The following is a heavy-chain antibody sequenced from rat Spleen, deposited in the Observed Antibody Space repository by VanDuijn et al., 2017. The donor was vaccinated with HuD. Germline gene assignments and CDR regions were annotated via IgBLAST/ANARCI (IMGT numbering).Heavy chain of an antibody. V-gene: IGHV5S23*01. Sequence: EVQLVESGGGLVQPGRSLKLSCAASGFTFSDYNMAWVRQAPKKGLEWVASISTGGGNTYYRDSVKGRFTISRDNAQNTLYLQMNSLRSEDTATYYCARDIGAYWGQGVMVTVSS. J-gene: IGHJ2*01. CDR1: GFTFSDYN. D-gene: IGHD1-5*01. CDR3: ARDIGAY. CDR2: ISTGGGNT.